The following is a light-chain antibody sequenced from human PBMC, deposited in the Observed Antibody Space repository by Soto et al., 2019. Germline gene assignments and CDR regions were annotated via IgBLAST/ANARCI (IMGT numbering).Light chain of an antibody. J-gene: IGLJ1*01. V-gene: IGLV2-14*03. CDR1: SSDVGGYNY. Sequence: QSALTQPASVSGSPGQSITISCTGTSSDVGGYNYVSWFQHHPGKAPKLMIYDVSNRPSGVSSRFLGSKSGNTASLTISGLQAEDESDYYCSAYTSSSTLVVFGTGTKVTVL. CDR3: SAYTSSSTLVV. CDR2: DVS.